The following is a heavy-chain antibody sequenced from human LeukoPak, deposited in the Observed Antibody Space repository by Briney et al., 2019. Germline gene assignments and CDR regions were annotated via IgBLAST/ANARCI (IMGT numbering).Heavy chain of an antibody. J-gene: IGHJ4*02. CDR2: IFYSGST. CDR3: ARDVVAAPGTWDY. Sequence: SETLSLTCTVSGGSISSSSYYWGWLRQPPGKGLEWIGNIFYSGSTYYNPSLKSRVTISVDTSKNQFSLKLSSVTAADTAVYYCARDVVAAPGTWDYWGQGTLVTVSS. V-gene: IGHV4-39*07. CDR1: GGSISSSSYY. D-gene: IGHD6-13*01.